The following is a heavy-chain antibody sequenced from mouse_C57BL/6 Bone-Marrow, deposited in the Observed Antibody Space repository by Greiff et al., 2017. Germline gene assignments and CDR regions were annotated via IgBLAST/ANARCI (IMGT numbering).Heavy chain of an antibody. Sequence: QVQLQQSGAELARPGASVKLSCKASGYTFTSYGISWVKQRTGQGIEWIGEIYPRSGNTYYNEKFKGKATLTADKSSSTAYMELRSLNSDASAVYCCGRGSGWVACWGQGALVTVSA. CDR3: GRGSGWVAC. D-gene: IGHD3-2*02. V-gene: IGHV1-81*01. J-gene: IGHJ3*01. CDR2: IYPRSGNT. CDR1: GYTFTSYG.